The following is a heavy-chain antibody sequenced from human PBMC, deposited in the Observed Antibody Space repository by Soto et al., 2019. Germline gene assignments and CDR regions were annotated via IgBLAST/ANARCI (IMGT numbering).Heavy chain of an antibody. J-gene: IGHJ4*02. Sequence: PSETLSLTCTVSGGSISSGGYSWSWIRQPPGKGLEWIGYISHDGSTYYNPSLKSRVTISVDRSKNQFSLKLSSVTATDTAVYYCARDNYGDTYYFDYWGQGTLVTVSS. CDR1: GGSISSGGYS. CDR2: ISHDGST. D-gene: IGHD4-17*01. CDR3: ARDNYGDTYYFDY. V-gene: IGHV4-30-2*01.